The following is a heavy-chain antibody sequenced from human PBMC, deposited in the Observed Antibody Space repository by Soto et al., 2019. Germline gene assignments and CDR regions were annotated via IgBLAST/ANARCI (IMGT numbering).Heavy chain of an antibody. CDR1: GYSFTSYG. CDR3: ARAARAWKPAGSYDYGMDV. CDR2: MYPGASDT. D-gene: IGHD6-6*01. V-gene: IGHV5-51*01. Sequence: GEPLKTSCKGSGYSFTSYGSGWVRQIPGEGLEWMGSMYPGASDTRYSPAFQGHVTISADKSISTAYLQWSSLKATDTAMYYCARAARAWKPAGSYDYGMDVWGQGATVTVSS. J-gene: IGHJ6*02.